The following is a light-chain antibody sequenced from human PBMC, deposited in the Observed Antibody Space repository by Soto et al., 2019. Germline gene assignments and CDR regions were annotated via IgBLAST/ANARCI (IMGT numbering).Light chain of an antibody. J-gene: IGLJ2*01. CDR1: SSDVGYNY. CDR2: EVT. Sequence: QSVLTQPASLSGSPGQSITLSCTGSSSDVGYNYVSWYQQSPGNAPKLLIYEVTYRPSGVSTRFSGSKSGNTASLTIFGLRAEDEADYYCSSYSSSSTLVIFGGGTKLTVL. V-gene: IGLV2-14*01. CDR3: SSYSSSSTLVI.